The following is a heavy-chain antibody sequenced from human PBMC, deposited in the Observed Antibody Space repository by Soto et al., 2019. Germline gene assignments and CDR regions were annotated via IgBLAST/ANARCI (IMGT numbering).Heavy chain of an antibody. Sequence: PGGSLRLSCAASGFTFSSYSMNWVRQAPGKGLEWVSYISSSSSTIYYADSVKGRLTISRDNAKNSLYLQMNSLRDEDTAVYYCARVPRNDFWSGYDYYYYGMDVWGQGTTVTVSS. J-gene: IGHJ6*02. CDR3: ARVPRNDFWSGYDYYYYGMDV. CDR1: GFTFSSYS. CDR2: ISSSSSTI. V-gene: IGHV3-48*02. D-gene: IGHD3-3*01.